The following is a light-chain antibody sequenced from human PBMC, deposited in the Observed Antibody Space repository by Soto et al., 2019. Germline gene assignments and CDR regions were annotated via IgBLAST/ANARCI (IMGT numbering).Light chain of an antibody. V-gene: IGKV3-20*01. Sequence: EVVLTQSPGTLSLSPGERATLSCGASQSISQSLAWYQQRPGQSPRLLIYDASRRATGIPDRFTGSGFGTDFTLTISRLEPEDFAVYYCQQYSSSPRTFGQGTKVDIK. CDR1: QSISQS. CDR3: QQYSSSPRT. CDR2: DAS. J-gene: IGKJ1*01.